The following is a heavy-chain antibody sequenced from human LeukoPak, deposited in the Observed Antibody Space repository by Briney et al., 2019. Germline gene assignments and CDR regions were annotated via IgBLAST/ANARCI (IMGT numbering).Heavy chain of an antibody. J-gene: IGHJ3*02. D-gene: IGHD1-26*01. Sequence: PSETLSLTCTVSGGSISSYYWSWIRQPPGKGLEWIGYIYYSGSTSYNPSLKNRVTISVDTSKNQFSLKLSSVTAADTAVYYCARDRGGSYALAFDIWGQGTMVTVSS. CDR2: IYYSGST. CDR1: GGSISSYY. V-gene: IGHV4-59*01. CDR3: ARDRGGSYALAFDI.